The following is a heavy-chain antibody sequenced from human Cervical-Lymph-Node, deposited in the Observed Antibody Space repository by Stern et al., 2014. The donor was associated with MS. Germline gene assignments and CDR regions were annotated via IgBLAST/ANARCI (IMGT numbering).Heavy chain of an antibody. CDR1: GYTFTGYY. Sequence: DQLVESGAEVKKPGASVKVSCKASGYTFTGYYMHWVRQAPGQGLEWMGRINPNSGGTNYAQKFQGRVTMTRDTSISTAYMELSRLRSDDTAVYYCARSNYCSGGSCYYYYGMDVWGQGTTVTVSS. J-gene: IGHJ6*02. D-gene: IGHD2-15*01. CDR3: ARSNYCSGGSCYYYYGMDV. V-gene: IGHV1-2*06. CDR2: INPNSGGT.